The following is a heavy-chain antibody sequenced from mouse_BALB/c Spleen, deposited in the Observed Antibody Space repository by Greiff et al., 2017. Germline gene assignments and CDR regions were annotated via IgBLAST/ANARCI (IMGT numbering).Heavy chain of an antibody. CDR2: INPSSGYT. J-gene: IGHJ4*01. D-gene: IGHD2-10*02. CDR1: GYTFTSYT. Sequence: QVQLKESAAELARPGASVKMSCKASGYTFTSYTMHWVKQRPGQGLEWIGYINPSSGYTEYNQKFKDKTTLTADKSSSTAYMQLSSLTSEDSAVYYCARGLVGMDYWGQGTSVTVSS. CDR3: ARGLVGMDY. V-gene: IGHV1-4*02.